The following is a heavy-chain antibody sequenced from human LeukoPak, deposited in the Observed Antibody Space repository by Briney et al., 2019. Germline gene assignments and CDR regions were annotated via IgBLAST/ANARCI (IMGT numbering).Heavy chain of an antibody. CDR3: ARAQGAHYYYYYMDV. Sequence: PGGSLRLSCAASGFTFDDYGMSWVRQAPGKGLDWVSGINWNGGSTGYADSVKGRFTISRDNAKNSLYLQMNSLRAEDTALYYCARAQGAHYYYYYMDVWGKGTTVTVSS. J-gene: IGHJ6*03. CDR1: GFTFDDYG. V-gene: IGHV3-20*04. CDR2: INWNGGST. D-gene: IGHD1-26*01.